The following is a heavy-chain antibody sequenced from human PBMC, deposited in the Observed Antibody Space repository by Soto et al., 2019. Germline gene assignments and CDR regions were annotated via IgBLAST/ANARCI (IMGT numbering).Heavy chain of an antibody. J-gene: IGHJ4*02. V-gene: IGHV3-23*01. D-gene: IGHD2-15*01. CDR3: AGGSLGLFTNRDFDY. CDR2: IRGRGADT. CDR1: GFTSSNFA. Sequence: EVQLLESGGGLVQPGGSLRLSCAASGFTSSNFAMSWVRQAPGKGLEWVSVIRGRGADTYYAASVKGRFTIARDNSKNTLYLQMNSLRAEDTAVYFCAGGSLGLFTNRDFDYWGQGTLVTVSS.